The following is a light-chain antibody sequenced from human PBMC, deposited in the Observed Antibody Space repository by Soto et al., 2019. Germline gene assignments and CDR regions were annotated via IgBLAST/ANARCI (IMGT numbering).Light chain of an antibody. Sequence: QSVLTQPASVSGSPGQSITISCTGTSSDVGGYNYVSWYQQHPGKSPKLMIYDVINRPSGVSFRFSGSKSGNTASLTFFGLQAEDEADYYCSSYTSSSTLYVFGTGTKVTVL. CDR2: DVI. J-gene: IGLJ1*01. V-gene: IGLV2-14*01. CDR1: SSDVGGYNY. CDR3: SSYTSSSTLYV.